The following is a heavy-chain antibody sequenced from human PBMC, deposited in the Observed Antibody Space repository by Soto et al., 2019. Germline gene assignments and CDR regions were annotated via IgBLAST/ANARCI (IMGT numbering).Heavy chain of an antibody. CDR3: ARVGYCGGDCSFPDY. J-gene: IGHJ4*02. Sequence: QVQLQESGPGLVKPSETLSLTCTVSGGSISSYCWSWIRQPPGKGLEWIGYIYYSGSTNYNPSLNSRVTITVDTSKNQLSLKLSAVTAADTAVYYCARVGYCGGDCSFPDYWGQGTLVTVSS. CDR2: IYYSGST. D-gene: IGHD2-21*02. V-gene: IGHV4-59*01. CDR1: GGSISSYC.